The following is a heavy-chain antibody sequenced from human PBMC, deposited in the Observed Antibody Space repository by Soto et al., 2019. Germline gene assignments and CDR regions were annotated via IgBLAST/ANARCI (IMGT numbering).Heavy chain of an antibody. CDR2: ISGSGGST. CDR1: GFTFSSYA. CDR3: AKDGVPAAMSHPYYYYYMDV. D-gene: IGHD2-2*01. Sequence: EVQLLESGGGLVQPGGSLRLSCAASGFTFSSYAMSWVRQAPGKGLEWVSAISGSGGSTYYADSVKGRFTISRDNSKNTLYPQMNSLRAEDTAVYYCAKDGVPAAMSHPYYYYYMDVWGKGTTVTVSS. V-gene: IGHV3-23*01. J-gene: IGHJ6*03.